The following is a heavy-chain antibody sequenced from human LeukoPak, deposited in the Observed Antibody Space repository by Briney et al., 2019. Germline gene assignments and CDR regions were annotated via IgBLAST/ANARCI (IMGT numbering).Heavy chain of an antibody. CDR2: INPNSGGT. J-gene: IGHJ3*02. Sequence: ASVKVSCKASGYTFTGYYMHWVRQAPGQGLEWMGWINPNSGGTNYAQKFQGRVTITRDTSISTAYMELSRLRSDDTAVYYCAQSGSYFDAFDIWGQGTMVTVSS. V-gene: IGHV1-2*02. CDR1: GYTFTGYY. D-gene: IGHD1-26*01. CDR3: AQSGSYFDAFDI.